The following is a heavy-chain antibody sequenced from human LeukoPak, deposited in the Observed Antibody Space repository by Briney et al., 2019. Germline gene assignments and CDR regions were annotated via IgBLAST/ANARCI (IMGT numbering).Heavy chain of an antibody. D-gene: IGHD3-10*01. CDR3: ARGLVRYYYGSGSYSTYFDY. CDR1: GGSFGGYY. Sequence: SETLSLTCAVYGGSFGGYYWSWIRQPPGKGLEWIGEINHSVSTNYNPSPKSRVTISGDTSKNQFSLKLSSVTAADTAVYYCARGLVRYYYGSGSYSTYFDYWGQGTLVTVSS. J-gene: IGHJ4*02. CDR2: INHSVST. V-gene: IGHV4-34*01.